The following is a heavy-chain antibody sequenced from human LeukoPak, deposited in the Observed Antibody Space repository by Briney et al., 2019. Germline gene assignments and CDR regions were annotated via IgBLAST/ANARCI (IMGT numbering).Heavy chain of an antibody. CDR1: GYTFTGYY. J-gene: IGHJ5*02. CDR3: ARGHYDRENWLDP. CDR2: ISPNSGAT. Sequence: GASVKVSCKTSGYTFTGYYIHRVRQAPGQGLEWMGWISPNSGATNYAEKFQGRVTMATDRSTNTAYMDLSRLTSVDTAVYYCARGHYDRENWLDPWGQGTLVTVSS. D-gene: IGHD3-9*01. V-gene: IGHV1-2*02.